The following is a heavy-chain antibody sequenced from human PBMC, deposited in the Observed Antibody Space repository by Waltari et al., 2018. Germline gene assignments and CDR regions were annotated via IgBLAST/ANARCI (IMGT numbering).Heavy chain of an antibody. D-gene: IGHD3-16*01. CDR2: IYYSGST. Sequence: QLQLQESGPGLVKPSETLSLTCTVSGGSISSSSYYWGWIRQPPGKGLEWIGSIYYSGSTYYNPSLKSRVTISVDTSKNQFSLKLSSVTAADTAVYYCARGASMDFFDYWGQGTLVTVSS. CDR1: GGSISSSSYY. V-gene: IGHV4-39*01. CDR3: ARGASMDFFDY. J-gene: IGHJ4*02.